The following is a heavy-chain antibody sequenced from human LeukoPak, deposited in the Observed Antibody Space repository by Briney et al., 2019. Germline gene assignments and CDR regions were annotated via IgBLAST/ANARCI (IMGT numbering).Heavy chain of an antibody. J-gene: IGHJ4*02. Sequence: PSETLSLTCTVSGGSISSYYWSWIRQPPGKGLEWIGYIYYSGSTNYNPSLKSRVTISVDTSKSQFSLKLSSVTAADTAVYYCARSCGGDCYSLGVDYWGQGTLVTVSS. CDR3: ARSCGGDCYSLGVDY. CDR2: IYYSGST. D-gene: IGHD2-21*02. CDR1: GGSISSYY. V-gene: IGHV4-59*08.